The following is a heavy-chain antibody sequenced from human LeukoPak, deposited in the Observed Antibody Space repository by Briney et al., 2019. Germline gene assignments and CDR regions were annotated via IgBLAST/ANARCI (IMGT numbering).Heavy chain of an antibody. V-gene: IGHV3-66*01. D-gene: IGHD2-21*02. CDR1: GFTVSSNY. CDR2: IHSGGST. Sequence: GGSLRLSCAASGFTVSSNYMNWVRQAPGKGLEWVSVIHSGGSTYYADSVKDRFIISSDNSKNTLYLQMNSLRAEDRAVYYCARDAYCGGDCYFAFQHWGQATLVTVSP. J-gene: IGHJ1*01. CDR3: ARDAYCGGDCYFAFQH.